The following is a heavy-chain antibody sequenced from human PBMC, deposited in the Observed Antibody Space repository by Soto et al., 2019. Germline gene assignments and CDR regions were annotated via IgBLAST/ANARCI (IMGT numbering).Heavy chain of an antibody. Sequence: QPGGSLRLSCAASGFTFSNYWMTWVRQAPGKGLEWVANIKQDGSEKYFVDSVKGRFSISRDNAKNSLYLQMNSLRAEDTAVYYCVGYSSSLGWLDPWGQGTLVTVSS. CDR3: VGYSSSLGWLDP. D-gene: IGHD6-13*01. J-gene: IGHJ5*02. V-gene: IGHV3-7*01. CDR2: IKQDGSEK. CDR1: GFTFSNYW.